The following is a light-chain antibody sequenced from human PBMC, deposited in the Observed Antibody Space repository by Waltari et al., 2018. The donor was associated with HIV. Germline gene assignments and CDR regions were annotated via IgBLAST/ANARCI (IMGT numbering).Light chain of an antibody. CDR1: QAIINY. CDR3: QQYDTLPFT. Sequence: DIQIPQSPSSLSASIGDRVIITCQASQAIINYLSWFQQKPGKAPKLLIFDASNLETGVPSRFSGSGSGTDFSFTISSLQPEDFGTYYCQQYDTLPFTFGPGTKVEIK. CDR2: DAS. J-gene: IGKJ3*01. V-gene: IGKV1-33*01.